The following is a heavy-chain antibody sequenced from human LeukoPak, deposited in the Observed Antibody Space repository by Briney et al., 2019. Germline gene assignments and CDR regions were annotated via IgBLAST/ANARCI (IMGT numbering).Heavy chain of an antibody. Sequence: NSGGPLRLFCAASGFTFSDYYMSWMRQAPGKGLVWVSYISSSGSTIYYADAVKGSFTIYRDNAKSSLYLQMNSLRAEDTAVYYCARDHNDWNYGGGRELYYYYYMDVWGKGTTVTVSS. CDR1: GFTFSDYY. CDR2: ISSSGSTI. J-gene: IGHJ6*03. D-gene: IGHD1-7*01. V-gene: IGHV3-11*01. CDR3: ARDHNDWNYGGGRELYYYYYMDV.